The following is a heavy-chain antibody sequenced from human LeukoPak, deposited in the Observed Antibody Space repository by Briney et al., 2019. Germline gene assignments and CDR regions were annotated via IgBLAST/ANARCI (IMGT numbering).Heavy chain of an antibody. CDR1: GGTFSSYA. D-gene: IGHD3-10*01. CDR2: IIPIFGTA. J-gene: IGHJ6*03. V-gene: IGHV1-69*06. CDR3: ARSGSYYKLYYYMDV. Sequence: SVKVSCKASGGTFSSYAISWVRQAPGQGLEWMGRIIPIFGTANYARKFQGRVTITADKSTSTAYMELSSLRSEDTAVYYCARSGSYYKLYYYMDVWGKGTTVTVSS.